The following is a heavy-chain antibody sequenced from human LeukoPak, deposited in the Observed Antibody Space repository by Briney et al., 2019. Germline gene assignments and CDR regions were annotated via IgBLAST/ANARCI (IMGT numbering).Heavy chain of an antibody. D-gene: IGHD3-22*01. CDR3: AREALRVSSGYYYFNGNYFDY. V-gene: IGHV1-18*01. Sequence: ASVKVSCKASGYTFTSYGISWVRQAPGQGPEWMGWISAYNGNTNYAQKLQGRVTMTTDTSTSTAYMELRSLRSDDTAVYYCAREALRVSSGYYYFNGNYFDYWGQGTLVTVSS. CDR1: GYTFTSYG. J-gene: IGHJ4*02. CDR2: ISAYNGNT.